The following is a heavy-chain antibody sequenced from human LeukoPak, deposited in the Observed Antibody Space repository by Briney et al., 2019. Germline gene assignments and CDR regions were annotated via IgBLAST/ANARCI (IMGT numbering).Heavy chain of an antibody. CDR1: GFTFSSYA. V-gene: IGHV3-23*01. CDR2: ISGSGTNT. J-gene: IGHJ4*02. CDR3: ARSLPGSGSYYSRGADY. Sequence: PGGSLRLSCAASGFTFSSYAMTWVRQAPGKGLEWVSGISGSGTNTHYADSVKGRFTISRDNSKNTLYLQMNSLRAEDTAVYYCARSLPGSGSYYSRGADYWGQGTLVTVSS. D-gene: IGHD3-10*01.